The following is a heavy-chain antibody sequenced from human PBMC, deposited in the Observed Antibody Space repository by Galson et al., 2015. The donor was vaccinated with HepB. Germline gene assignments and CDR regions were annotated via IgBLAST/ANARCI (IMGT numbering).Heavy chain of an antibody. D-gene: IGHD2-21*01. CDR2: ISYDGSNK. CDR1: GFTFSSYG. J-gene: IGHJ4*02. V-gene: IGHV3-30*18. Sequence: SLRLSCAASGFTFSSYGMHWVRQAPGKGLEWVAVISYDGSNKYYADSVKGRFTISRDNSKNTLFLQMNSLRAEDTAVYYCAKANGGGIDYWGQGTLVTVSS. CDR3: AKANGGGIDY.